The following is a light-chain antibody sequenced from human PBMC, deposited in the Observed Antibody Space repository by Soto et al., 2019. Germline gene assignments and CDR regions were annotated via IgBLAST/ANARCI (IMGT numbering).Light chain of an antibody. CDR3: LHARLTPWT. CDR2: LGS. J-gene: IGKJ1*01. V-gene: IGKV2-28*01. Sequence: DIVMTQSPLSLPVTPGEPASISCRSSQSLLHSTGYNYLDWYLQKPGQSPQLLIYLGSNRASGVPDRFSGSGSGTDFTLKISSVEAAYGGVYYCLHARLTPWTFVQGTQVEIK. CDR1: QSLLHSTGYNY.